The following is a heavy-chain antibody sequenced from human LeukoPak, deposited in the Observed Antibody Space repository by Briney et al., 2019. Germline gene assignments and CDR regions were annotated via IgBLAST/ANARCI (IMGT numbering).Heavy chain of an antibody. CDR2: IYSGGST. J-gene: IGHJ4*02. CDR3: AVTGGYAFDY. D-gene: IGHD3-22*01. CDR1: GFTVSANY. Sequence: PGGSLRLSCAASGFTVSANYMSWVRQAPGKGLEWVSVIYSGGSTYYTDSVKGRFTISRDASKNTLYLQMNSLRAEDTAVYYCAVTGGYAFDYWAREPWSPSPQ. V-gene: IGHV3-66*01.